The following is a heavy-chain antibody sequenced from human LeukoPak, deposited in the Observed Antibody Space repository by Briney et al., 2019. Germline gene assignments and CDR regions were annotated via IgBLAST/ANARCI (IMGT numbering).Heavy chain of an antibody. CDR2: ISAYNGNT. CDR1: GYTFTSYG. J-gene: IGHJ4*02. Sequence: ASVKVSCKASGYTFTSYGINWVRQAPGQGLEWMGWISAYNGNTNYAQQFQGSVTMTTDTSTSIAYMELRSLRSDDTAVYYCARVSLSGSSSSAGMDYWGQGTRVTVSS. V-gene: IGHV1-18*01. D-gene: IGHD6-6*01. CDR3: ARVSLSGSSSSAGMDY.